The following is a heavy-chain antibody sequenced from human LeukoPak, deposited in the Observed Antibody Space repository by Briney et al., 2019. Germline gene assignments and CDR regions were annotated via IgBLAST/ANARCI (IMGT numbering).Heavy chain of an antibody. CDR3: AREMGTITGAFDI. J-gene: IGHJ3*02. Sequence: GASVKVSCKASGDTFNSYYIHWMRQAPGQGLEWLGIMKLSAGTTSYAQNFQGRVTMTRDTSTSTVYMELSSLRAEDTAVYYCAREMGTITGAFDIWGQGTMVTVSS. V-gene: IGHV1-46*02. CDR2: MKLSAGTT. CDR1: GDTFNSYY. D-gene: IGHD5-24*01.